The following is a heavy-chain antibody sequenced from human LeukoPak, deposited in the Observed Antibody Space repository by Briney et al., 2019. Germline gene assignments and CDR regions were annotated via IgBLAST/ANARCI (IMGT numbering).Heavy chain of an antibody. D-gene: IGHD6-19*01. V-gene: IGHV4-4*07. CDR3: AKVAGSRYFDL. Sequence: SETLSLTCTVSGGSINTHYWSWIRQPAGKGLEWIGRFYTGGSTSYNPSLKTRVTMSVDTSKNQFSLNLTSVTAADTAVYYCAKVAGSRYFDLWGRGTLVTVSS. CDR1: GGSINTHY. CDR2: FYTGGST. J-gene: IGHJ2*01.